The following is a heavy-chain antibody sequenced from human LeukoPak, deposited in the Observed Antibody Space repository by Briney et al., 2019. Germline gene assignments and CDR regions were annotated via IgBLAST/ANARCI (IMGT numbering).Heavy chain of an antibody. CDR3: ARIERYFDCLLWGYMDV. Sequence: SVKVSCKASGGTFSSYAISWVRQAPGQGLEWMGGIIPIFGTANYAQKFQGRVTITADKSTSTAYMELSSLRSEDTAVYYCARIERYFDCLLWGYMDVWGKGTTVTVSS. D-gene: IGHD3-9*01. CDR1: GGTFSSYA. J-gene: IGHJ6*03. V-gene: IGHV1-69*06. CDR2: IIPIFGTA.